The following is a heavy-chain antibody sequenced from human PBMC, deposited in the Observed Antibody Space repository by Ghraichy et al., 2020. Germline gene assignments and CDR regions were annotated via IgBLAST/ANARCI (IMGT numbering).Heavy chain of an antibody. CDR3: ARGGTYYDFWSGSYYYYGLDV. CDR2: IKQDGSEK. D-gene: IGHD3-3*01. Sequence: ASGKGLEWVANIKQDGSEKYYVDSVKGRFTISRDNAKNSLYLQMNSLRAEDTAVYYCARGGTYYDFWSGSYYYYGLDVWGQGTTVTVSS. J-gene: IGHJ6*02. V-gene: IGHV3-7*01.